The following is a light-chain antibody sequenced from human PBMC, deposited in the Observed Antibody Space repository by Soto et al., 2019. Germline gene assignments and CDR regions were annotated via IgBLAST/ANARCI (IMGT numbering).Light chain of an antibody. J-gene: IGLJ2*01. V-gene: IGLV1-40*01. CDR1: SSNIGAGYD. CDR3: AAWDDSLNGVV. CDR2: NTN. Sequence: QSVLTQPPSVSGAPGQRVTISCTGSSSNIGAGYDVHWYQQRPGTAPKLLIYNTNQRPSGVPDRFSGSKSGASASLAISGLQSEDEADYFCAAWDDSLNGVVFGGGTKLTVL.